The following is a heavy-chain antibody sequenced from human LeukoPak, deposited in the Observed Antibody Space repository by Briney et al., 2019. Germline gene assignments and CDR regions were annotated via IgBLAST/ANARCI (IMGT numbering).Heavy chain of an antibody. CDR1: GGTFSSYA. V-gene: IGHV1-69*01. CDR3: ARGLRGYSYGFDY. J-gene: IGHJ4*02. CDR2: IIPIFGTA. Sequence: SVKVSCKASGGTFSSYAISWARQAPGQGLEWMGGIIPIFGTANYAQKFQGRVTITADESTSTAYMELSSLRSEDTAVYYCARGLRGYSYGFDYWGQGTLVTVSS. D-gene: IGHD5-18*01.